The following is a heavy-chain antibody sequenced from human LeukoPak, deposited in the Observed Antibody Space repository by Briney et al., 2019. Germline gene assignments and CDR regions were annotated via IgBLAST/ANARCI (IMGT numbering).Heavy chain of an antibody. V-gene: IGHV3-7*03. CDR3: ATIYLDYGGNPAGFDS. CDR2: IKPDGSEK. D-gene: IGHD4-23*01. J-gene: IGHJ4*02. Sequence: PGGSLRLSCAASGFTFNYAWMSWVRQAPGKGLEWVANIKPDGSEKSYGDSVKGRFTISRDNAKNSLYLQMNRLRAEDSGVYYCATIYLDYGGNPAGFDSWGQGTLATVSS. CDR1: GFTFNYAW.